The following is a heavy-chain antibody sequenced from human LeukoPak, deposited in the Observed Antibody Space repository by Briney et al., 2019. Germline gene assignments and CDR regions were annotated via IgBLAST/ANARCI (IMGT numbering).Heavy chain of an antibody. J-gene: IGHJ5*02. CDR3: ARMYYDFWSGYVHWFDP. V-gene: IGHV1-3*01. CDR2: NNAGNGNT. Sequence: GASVKVSCKASGYTFTSYAMHWVRQAPGQRLEWMGWNNAGNGNTKYSQKFQGRVTITRDTSASTAYMELSSLRSEDTAVYYCARMYYDFWSGYVHWFDPWGQGTLVTVSS. D-gene: IGHD3-3*01. CDR1: GYTFTSYA.